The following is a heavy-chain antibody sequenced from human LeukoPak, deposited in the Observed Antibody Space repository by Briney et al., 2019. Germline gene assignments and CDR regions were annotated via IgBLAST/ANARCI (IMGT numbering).Heavy chain of an antibody. V-gene: IGHV3-66*03. CDR2: VRERGEA. Sequence: GGSLRLSCAVSGFILRDYYMSWVRQAPGKGLEWGGLVRERGEAFYPDFAGGRFAISRDESENTLYLQMNSLRVEDTAVYVRARDRAATPDRVEFDPWGQGTPVIVSS. J-gene: IGHJ5*02. D-gene: IGHD1-14*01. CDR1: GFILRDYY. CDR3: ARDRAATPDRVEFDP.